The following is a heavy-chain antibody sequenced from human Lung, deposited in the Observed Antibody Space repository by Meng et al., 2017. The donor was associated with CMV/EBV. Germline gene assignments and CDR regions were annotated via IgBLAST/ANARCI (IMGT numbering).Heavy chain of an antibody. D-gene: IGHD2-15*01. J-gene: IGHJ3*01. CDR3: ARDMMLGQAAGQTFDV. Sequence: GESXKISCAASGFSLNNHGMHWIRQAPGKGLEWLAVLSYDGGDKFYGASVKGRFIVSRDSPRNILYLHMNSLRSEDTAVYFCARDMMLGQAAGQTFDVWGQGTXVTVSS. CDR2: LSYDGGDK. CDR1: GFSLNNHG. V-gene: IGHV3-30*03.